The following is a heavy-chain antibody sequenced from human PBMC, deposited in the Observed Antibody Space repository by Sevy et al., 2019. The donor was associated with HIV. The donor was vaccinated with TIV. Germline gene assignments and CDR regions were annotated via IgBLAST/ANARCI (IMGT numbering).Heavy chain of an antibody. CDR2: INHSGST. CDR1: GGSFSGYY. J-gene: IGHJ4*02. Sequence: SETLSLTCAVYGGSFSGYYWSWIRQPPGKVLEWIGEINHSGSTNYNPALKSRVTISVDTSKNQFSLKQSSVTAADTAVYYCARRLLGYYYDSSGYKVGYFDYWGQGTLVTVSS. D-gene: IGHD3-22*01. V-gene: IGHV4-34*01. CDR3: ARRLLGYYYDSSGYKVGYFDY.